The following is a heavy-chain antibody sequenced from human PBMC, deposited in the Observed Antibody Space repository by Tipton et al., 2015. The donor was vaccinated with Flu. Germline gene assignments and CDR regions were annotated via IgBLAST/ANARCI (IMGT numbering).Heavy chain of an antibody. Sequence: TLSLTCTVSGATISSTSYFWGWIRQPPGKGLEWIGTMYHNGGTYFNPSLQSRVSMAVDTSKNQFSLKLKSVTAADTAVYYCARVGLLTVFGILIPNHFDPWRQGTLVTVSS. CDR1: GATISSTSYF. D-gene: IGHD3-3*01. J-gene: IGHJ5*02. CDR3: ARVGLLTVFGILIPNHFDP. V-gene: IGHV4-39*07. CDR2: MYHNGGT.